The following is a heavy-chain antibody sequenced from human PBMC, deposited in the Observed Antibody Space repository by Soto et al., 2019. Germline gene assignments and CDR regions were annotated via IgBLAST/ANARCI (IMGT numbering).Heavy chain of an antibody. J-gene: IGHJ4*02. CDR2: INPNSGGT. CDR3: ARESRSPEQQGFDY. V-gene: IGHV1-2*04. CDR1: GYTFTGCY. Sequence: ASVKVSCKASGYTFTGCYMHWVRQSPVQGLEWMGWINPNSGGTNYAQKFQGWVTMTRDTSISTAYMELRRLRSDDTAVYYCARESRSPEQQGFDYWGQGTLVTVSS. D-gene: IGHD1-1*01.